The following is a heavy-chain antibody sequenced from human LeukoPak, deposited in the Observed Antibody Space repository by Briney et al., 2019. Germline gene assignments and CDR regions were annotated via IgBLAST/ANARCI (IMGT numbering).Heavy chain of an antibody. CDR3: ARDTFGSSRPSDY. J-gene: IGHJ4*02. Sequence: GASVEVSCRTSGYTFISYTVHWVRQAPGQRLEWMGWINAGNGNTKYSQKFEGRVTITRDTSASTAYMELSSLRFEDTAVYYCARDTFGSSRPSDYWGQGTLVTVSS. D-gene: IGHD2/OR15-2a*01. CDR1: GYTFISYT. CDR2: INAGNGNT. V-gene: IGHV1-3*01.